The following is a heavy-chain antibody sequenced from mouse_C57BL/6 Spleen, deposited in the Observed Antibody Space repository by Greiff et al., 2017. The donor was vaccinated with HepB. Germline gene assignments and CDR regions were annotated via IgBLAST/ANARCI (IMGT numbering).Heavy chain of an antibody. J-gene: IGHJ2*01. D-gene: IGHD4-1*01. CDR2: ISDGGSYT. Sequence: DVHLVESGGGLVKPGGSLKLSCAASGFTFSSYAMSWVRQTPEKRLEWVATISDGGSYTYYPDNVKGRFTISRDNAKNNLYLQMSHLKSEDTAMYYCARENWGRGYYFDYWGQGTTLTVSS. CDR3: ARENWGRGYYFDY. CDR1: GFTFSSYA. V-gene: IGHV5-4*01.